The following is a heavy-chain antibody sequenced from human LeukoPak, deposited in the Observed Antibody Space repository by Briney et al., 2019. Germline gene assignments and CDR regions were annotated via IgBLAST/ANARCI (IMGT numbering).Heavy chain of an antibody. CDR2: IKQDGSEK. CDR3: ARDPRGRYYDSSGYYVNWFDP. Sequence: GGSLRLSCAASGFTFSRDWMTWVRQAPGKGLEWVANIKQDGSEKYYVDSVKGRFTISRDNAGNSLYLQMNSLRAEDTAVYYCARDPRGRYYDSSGYYVNWFDPWGQGTLVTVSS. J-gene: IGHJ5*02. CDR1: GFTFSRDW. D-gene: IGHD3-22*01. V-gene: IGHV3-7*01.